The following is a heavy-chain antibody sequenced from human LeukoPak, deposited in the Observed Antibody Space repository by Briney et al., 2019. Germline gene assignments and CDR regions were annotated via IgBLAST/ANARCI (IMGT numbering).Heavy chain of an antibody. V-gene: IGHV3-7*01. D-gene: IGHD3-3*01. CDR2: IKQDGSEK. J-gene: IGHJ6*03. CDR3: ARELEGRYDFWSGYYTPGGYYYMDV. Sequence: GGSLRLSCAASGFTFSSYWMSWVRQAPGKGLEWVANIKQDGSEKYYVDSVKGRFTISRDNAKNSLYLQMNSLRAEDTAVYYCARELEGRYDFWSGYYTPGGYYYMDVWGKGTTVTVSS. CDR1: GFTFSSYW.